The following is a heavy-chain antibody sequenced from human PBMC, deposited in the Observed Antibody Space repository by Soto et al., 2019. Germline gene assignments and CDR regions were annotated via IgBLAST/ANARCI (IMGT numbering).Heavy chain of an antibody. CDR1: GFTFSSYE. CDR2: ISSSGSTI. V-gene: IGHV3-48*03. J-gene: IGHJ4*02. CDR3: ARGAEDCSGGSCYFDY. D-gene: IGHD2-15*01. Sequence: GGSLRLSCAASGFTFSSYEMNWVRQAPGKGLEWVSYISSSGSTIYYADSVKGRFTISRDNAKNSLDLQMNSLRAEDTAVYYCARGAEDCSGGSCYFDYWGQGTLVTVSS.